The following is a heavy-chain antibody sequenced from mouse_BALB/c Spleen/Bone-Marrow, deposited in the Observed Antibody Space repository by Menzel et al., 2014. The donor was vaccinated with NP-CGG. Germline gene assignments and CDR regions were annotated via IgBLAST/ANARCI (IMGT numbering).Heavy chain of an antibody. J-gene: IGHJ4*01. CDR3: SRGRRDALDY. V-gene: IGHV1S81*02. Sequence: QVQLQQSAAELVKPGASVKLSCKASGYTFTSYYMYWVKQRPGQGLEWFGEINPSNGGTNFNEKFKNKATLTVDKSSSTAYMQLCSLTSEDSAVYYCSRGRRDALDYWGQGTSVTVSS. CDR2: INPSNGGT. CDR1: GYTFTSYY.